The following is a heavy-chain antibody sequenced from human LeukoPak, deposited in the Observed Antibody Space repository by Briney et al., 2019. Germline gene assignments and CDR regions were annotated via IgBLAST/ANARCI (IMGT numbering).Heavy chain of an antibody. Sequence: GGSLRLSCAASGFTFSSYGMHWVRQAPGKGLEWVAFIRYDGSNKYYADSVKGRFTISRDNSKNTLYLQMNSLRAEDTAVYYCAKDRGRYYDILTGPNWFDPWGQGTLVTVSS. D-gene: IGHD3-9*01. CDR1: GFTFSSYG. J-gene: IGHJ5*02. V-gene: IGHV3-30*02. CDR2: IRYDGSNK. CDR3: AKDRGRYYDILTGPNWFDP.